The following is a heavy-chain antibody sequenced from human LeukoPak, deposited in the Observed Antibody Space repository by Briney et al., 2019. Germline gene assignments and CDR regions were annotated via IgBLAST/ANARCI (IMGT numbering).Heavy chain of an antibody. D-gene: IGHD1-26*01. CDR2: IRYDGSSK. J-gene: IGHJ4*02. CDR3: AKETRGSYSDY. CDR1: GFTFSSSG. Sequence: PGGSLRLSCAASGFTFSSSGMLWVRQAPGKGLEWVAFIRYDGSSKYYADSVKGRFTISRDNSKNTLYLQMNSLRAEDTAVYYCAKETRGSYSDYWGQGTLVTVSS. V-gene: IGHV3-30*02.